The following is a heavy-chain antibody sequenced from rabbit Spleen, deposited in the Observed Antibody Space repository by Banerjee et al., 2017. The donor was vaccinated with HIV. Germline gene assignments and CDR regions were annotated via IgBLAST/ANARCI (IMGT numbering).Heavy chain of an antibody. CDR2: IYISGGST. Sequence: QSLEESGGDLVKPGASLTLTCTASGFDLSSYYYMCWVRQAPGKGLEWIACIYISGGSTFYANWAKGRFIMSRTSSTTVTLQMTSLTAADTATYFCARDLVAVIGWNFNLWGPGTLVTVS. D-gene: IGHD1-1*01. CDR1: GFDLSSYYY. V-gene: IGHV1S40*01. J-gene: IGHJ4*01. CDR3: ARDLVAVIGWNFNL.